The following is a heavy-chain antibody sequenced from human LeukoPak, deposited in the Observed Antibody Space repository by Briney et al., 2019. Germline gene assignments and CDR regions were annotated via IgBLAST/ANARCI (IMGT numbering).Heavy chain of an antibody. Sequence: ASVKVSCKASGYTFNRYSISWVRQAPGQGLEWMGWINAYNGNTNYAQKSQGRVTMTTDTSTSTAYMELRSLRSDDTAVYYCAGHLYGDYFFDYWGQGTLITVSS. D-gene: IGHD4-17*01. V-gene: IGHV1-18*01. CDR2: INAYNGNT. CDR3: AGHLYGDYFFDY. J-gene: IGHJ4*02. CDR1: GYTFNRYS.